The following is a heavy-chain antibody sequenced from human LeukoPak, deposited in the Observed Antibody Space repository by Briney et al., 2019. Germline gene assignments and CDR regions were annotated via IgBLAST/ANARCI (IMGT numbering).Heavy chain of an antibody. D-gene: IGHD4-17*01. CDR2: IYYSGNT. CDR3: ARHATVTSFTFAH. CDR1: GGSISSTSYY. Sequence: SETLSLTCTVSGGSISSTSYYWGWIRQTPGKGLEWIGSIYYSGNTYYNPSLKSRVTISVDTSKNQFSLELNSVAAADTAVYYCARHATVTSFTFAHWGQGTLVTVSS. J-gene: IGHJ4*02. V-gene: IGHV4-39*01.